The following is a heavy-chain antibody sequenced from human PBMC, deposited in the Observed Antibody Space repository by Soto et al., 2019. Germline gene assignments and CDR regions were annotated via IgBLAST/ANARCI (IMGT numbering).Heavy chain of an antibody. D-gene: IGHD3-10*01. V-gene: IGHV4-34*01. Sequence: PSETLSLTCAVYGGSFSGYYWSWIRQPPGKGLEWIGEINHSGSTNYNPSLKSRVTISVDTSKNQFSLKLSSVTAADTAVYYCARARRPTMVRAYYYYGMDVWGQGTTVTVSS. CDR1: GGSFSGYY. CDR2: INHSGST. J-gene: IGHJ6*02. CDR3: ARARRPTMVRAYYYYGMDV.